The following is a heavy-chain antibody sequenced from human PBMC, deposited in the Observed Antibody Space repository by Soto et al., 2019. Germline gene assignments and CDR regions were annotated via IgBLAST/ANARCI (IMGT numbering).Heavy chain of an antibody. J-gene: IGHJ4*02. CDR3: ARARSVGASHYFDY. Sequence: PSETLSLTCAVNGGSFSGYYWGWIRQTPGKGLEWIGEINHSGNTNYNPSLKSRVTISIDTSKNQFSLKLYSVTAADTAVYYCARARSVGASHYFDYWGQGTLVTVSS. CDR1: GGSFSGYY. D-gene: IGHD1-26*01. V-gene: IGHV4-34*01. CDR2: INHSGNT.